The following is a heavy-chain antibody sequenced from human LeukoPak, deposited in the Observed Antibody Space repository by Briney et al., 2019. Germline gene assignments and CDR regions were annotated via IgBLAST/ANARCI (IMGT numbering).Heavy chain of an antibody. CDR1: GYTLTELS. J-gene: IGHJ6*02. CDR3: ATDLAAVAGHYYYGMDV. CDR2: FDPEDGET. Sequence: ASVKVSCKVSGYTLTELSMHWVRQAPGKGLEWMGGFDPEDGETIYAQKFQGRVTMTEDTSTDTAYMELSSLRSEDTAVYYCATDLAAVAGHYYYGMDVWGQGTTVTVSS. D-gene: IGHD6-19*01. V-gene: IGHV1-24*01.